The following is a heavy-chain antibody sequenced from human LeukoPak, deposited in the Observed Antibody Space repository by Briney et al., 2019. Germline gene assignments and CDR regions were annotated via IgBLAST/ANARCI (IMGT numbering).Heavy chain of an antibody. CDR2: ITSSSSHI. J-gene: IGHJ5*02. CDR3: ARNFNP. CDR1: GFSFSDSD. V-gene: IGHV3-21*01. Sequence: GGSLRLSCAASGFSFSDSDMNWVRQAPGKGLEWVSTITSSSSHIYHADSVKGRFTISRDNAKNSLYLQMNSLRAEDTAVYYCARNFNPWGQGTLVTVSS.